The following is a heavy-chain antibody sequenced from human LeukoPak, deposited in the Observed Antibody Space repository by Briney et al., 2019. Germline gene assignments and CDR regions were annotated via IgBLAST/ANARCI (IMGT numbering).Heavy chain of an antibody. Sequence: ASVKASCKASGYTFTSYYMHWVRQAPGQGLEWMGIINPSGGSTSYAQKFQGRVTMTRDMSTSTVYMELSSLRSEDTAVYYCARDWRYCSSTSCYYYDAFDIWGQGTMVTVSS. CDR1: GYTFTSYY. CDR2: INPSGGST. V-gene: IGHV1-46*01. CDR3: ARDWRYCSSTSCYYYDAFDI. D-gene: IGHD2-2*01. J-gene: IGHJ3*02.